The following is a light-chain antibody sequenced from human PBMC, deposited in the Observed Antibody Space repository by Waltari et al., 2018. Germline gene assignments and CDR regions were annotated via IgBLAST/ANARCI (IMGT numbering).Light chain of an antibody. V-gene: IGLV3-1*01. J-gene: IGLJ1*01. CDR3: QAWGSSPLYV. CDR2: QDS. Sequence: SYELTQPPSLSVSRGHTASIPSSGDRSGDKYAFWYQRKPGQSLVLVIYQDSKRPSGLPERFYGSNSGNTATLTTSGTQAMDEADYYGQAWGSSPLYVCGTGTKVTVL. CDR1: RSGDKY.